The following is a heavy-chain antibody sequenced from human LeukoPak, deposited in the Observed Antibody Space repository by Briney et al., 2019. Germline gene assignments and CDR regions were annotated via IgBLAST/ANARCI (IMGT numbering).Heavy chain of an antibody. V-gene: IGHV3-9*01. CDR3: AKDWAATVRGTDY. Sequence: GRSLTLSCAASGFTFDDYAMHWARHVPGEGLEWVSGISWNSGRIGYADSVKGRFSISRDNAKNSLYLQMNSLRAEDTALYYCAKDWAATVRGTDYWGQGTLVTVSS. D-gene: IGHD4-17*01. CDR2: ISWNSGRI. J-gene: IGHJ4*02. CDR1: GFTFDDYA.